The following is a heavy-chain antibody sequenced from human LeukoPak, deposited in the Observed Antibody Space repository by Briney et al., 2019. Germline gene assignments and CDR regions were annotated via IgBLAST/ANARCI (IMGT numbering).Heavy chain of an antibody. CDR3: ARGFLSYGYVCWFDP. CDR2: INHSGST. Sequence: PSETLSLTCAVYGGSFSGYYWSWIRQPPGKGLEWIGEINHSGSTNYNPSLKSRVTISVDTSKNQFSLKLSSVTAADTAVYYCARGFLSYGYVCWFDPWGQGTLVTVSS. D-gene: IGHD5-18*01. V-gene: IGHV4-34*01. CDR1: GGSFSGYY. J-gene: IGHJ5*02.